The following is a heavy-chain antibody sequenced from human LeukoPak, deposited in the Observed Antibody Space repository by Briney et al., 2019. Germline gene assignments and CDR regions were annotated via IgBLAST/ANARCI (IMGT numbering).Heavy chain of an antibody. V-gene: IGHV1-46*01. CDR3: ARWGIAAAGINY. Sequence: ASVKVSCKASGYTFTSYYMHWVRQAPGQGLEWMGIINPIGGSTSYAQKFQGRVTMNRDTSTSTVYMELSSLRSEDTAVYYCARWGIAAAGINYWGQGTLVTVSS. CDR1: GYTFTSYY. D-gene: IGHD6-13*01. CDR2: INPIGGST. J-gene: IGHJ4*02.